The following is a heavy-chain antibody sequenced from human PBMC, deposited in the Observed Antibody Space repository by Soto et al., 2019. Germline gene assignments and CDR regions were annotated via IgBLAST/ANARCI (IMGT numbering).Heavy chain of an antibody. CDR2: ISSSSYI. V-gene: IGHV3-21*04. Sequence: GGSLRLSCAASGFTFSTYSMNWVRQAPGKGLEWVSSISSSSYIYYADSVKGRFTISRDNAKNMLYLEMNSLRAEDTAVYYCARRVNGYFDYWGQGALVTVSS. CDR1: GFTFSTYS. CDR3: ARRVNGYFDY. D-gene: IGHD2-8*01. J-gene: IGHJ4*02.